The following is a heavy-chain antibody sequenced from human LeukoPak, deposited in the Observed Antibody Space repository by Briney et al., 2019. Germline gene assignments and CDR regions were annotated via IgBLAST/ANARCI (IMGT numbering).Heavy chain of an antibody. CDR1: GFTFSSFW. Sequence: PSGGSLRLSCAASGFTFSSFWMHWVRQAPEKGLVWVSRIDADGSTNYADSVKGRFSISRDNAKNTLYLQMHSLRVEDTAVYYCARGPKSRYSSGLDYWGQGTLVTVSS. CDR3: ARGPKSRYSSGLDY. V-gene: IGHV3-74*01. J-gene: IGHJ4*02. D-gene: IGHD6-19*01. CDR2: IDADGST.